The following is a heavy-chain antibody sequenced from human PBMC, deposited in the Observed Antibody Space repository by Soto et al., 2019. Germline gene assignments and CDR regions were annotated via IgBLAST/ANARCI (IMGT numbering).Heavy chain of an antibody. CDR2: INHSGST. V-gene: IGHV4-34*01. CDR3: ARVSGAYYDFWSGYPAGNWFDP. CDR1: GGSFSGYY. J-gene: IGHJ5*02. D-gene: IGHD3-3*01. Sequence: SETLSLTCAVYGGSFSGYYWSWIRQPPGKGLEWIGEINHSGSTNYNPSLKSRVTISVDTSKNQFSLKLSSVTAADTAVYYCARVSGAYYDFWSGYPAGNWFDPWGQGTQVTVSS.